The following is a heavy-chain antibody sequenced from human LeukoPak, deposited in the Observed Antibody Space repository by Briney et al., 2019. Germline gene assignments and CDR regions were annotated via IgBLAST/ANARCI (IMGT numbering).Heavy chain of an antibody. Sequence: PSETLSLTCTVSGGSISSSSYYWGWIRQPPGKGLEWIGSIYYSGSTYYNPSLKSRVTISVDTSKNQFSLKLSSVTAADTAVYYCARDQDSTHWFDPWGQGTLVTVSS. CDR2: IYYSGST. D-gene: IGHD3/OR15-3a*01. J-gene: IGHJ5*02. V-gene: IGHV4-39*07. CDR1: GGSISSSSYY. CDR3: ARDQDSTHWFDP.